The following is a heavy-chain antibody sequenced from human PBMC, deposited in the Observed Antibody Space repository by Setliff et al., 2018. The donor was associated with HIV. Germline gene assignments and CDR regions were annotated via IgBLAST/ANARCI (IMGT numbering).Heavy chain of an antibody. V-gene: IGHV5-51*01. D-gene: IGHD1-26*01. Sequence: PGESLKISCRGSGYNFASHWIGWVRQMPGKGLEWMGIIYPGDSDIRYSPSFQGQVTISADKAISTAYLQWSSLKASDTGMYYCARAGRGGGSYWTFDYWGQGTLVTVSS. CDR1: GYNFASHW. CDR2: IYPGDSDI. CDR3: ARAGRGGGSYWTFDY. J-gene: IGHJ4*02.